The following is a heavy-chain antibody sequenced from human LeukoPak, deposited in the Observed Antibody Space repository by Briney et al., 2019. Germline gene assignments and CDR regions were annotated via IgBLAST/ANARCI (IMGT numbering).Heavy chain of an antibody. CDR3: ARAVAYGIDTGYFDY. J-gene: IGHJ4*02. V-gene: IGHV4-59*01. Sequence: PSETLSLTCTVSDGSINSFYWSWIRQPPGKGLEWIGYIYYSGSTNYNPSLKSRVTISVDTSKNQFPLNLNSVTAADTAVYYCARAVAYGIDTGYFDYWGQGTLVTVSS. CDR1: DGSINSFY. CDR2: IYYSGST. D-gene: IGHD2-8*02.